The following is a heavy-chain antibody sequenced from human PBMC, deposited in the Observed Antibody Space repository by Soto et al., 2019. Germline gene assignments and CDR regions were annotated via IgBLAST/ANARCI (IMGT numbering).Heavy chain of an antibody. CDR2: IYYSGST. D-gene: IGHD3-9*01. CDR1: GGSIRSYY. J-gene: IGHJ4*02. CDR3: AREGRIDDILTGYYPVFDY. V-gene: IGHV4-59*01. Sequence: PSETLSLTCTVSGGSIRSYYWSWIRQPPGKGLEWIGYIYYSGSTNYNPSLKSRVTISVDTSKNQFSLKLSSVTAADTAVYYCAREGRIDDILTGYYPVFDYWGQGTLVTVS.